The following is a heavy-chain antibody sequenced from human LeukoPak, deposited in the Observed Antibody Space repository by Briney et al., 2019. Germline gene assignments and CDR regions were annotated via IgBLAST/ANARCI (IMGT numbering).Heavy chain of an antibody. Sequence: PSETLSLTCTVSGGSISSYYWSWIRQPAGKGLEWIGRIYTSGSTNYNPSLKSRVTMSVDTSKNQFSLKLSSVTAADTAVYYCARGRGYGDYGVIDYWGQGTLVTVSS. CDR1: GGSISSYY. J-gene: IGHJ4*02. CDR2: IYTSGST. V-gene: IGHV4-4*07. D-gene: IGHD4-17*01. CDR3: ARGRGYGDYGVIDY.